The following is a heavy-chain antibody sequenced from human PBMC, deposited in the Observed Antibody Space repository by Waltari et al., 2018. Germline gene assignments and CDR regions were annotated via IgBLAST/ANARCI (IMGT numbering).Heavy chain of an antibody. Sequence: SFDINWVRQATGQGLEWMAWMNPNSGNTGYAQKFQGRVTLTRDTSTSTAYMELSSLTSEDTAVYYCARGPSGYDLQFDYWGQGTLVTVSS. V-gene: IGHV1-8*03. D-gene: IGHD5-12*01. CDR3: ARGPSGYDLQFDY. CDR1: SFD. J-gene: IGHJ4*02. CDR2: MNPNSGNT.